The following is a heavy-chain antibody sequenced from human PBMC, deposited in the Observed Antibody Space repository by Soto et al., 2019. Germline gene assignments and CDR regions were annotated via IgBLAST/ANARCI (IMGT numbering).Heavy chain of an antibody. Sequence: GGSLRLSCAASGFTFNSYDMHWIRQAPGKGLEWVAVVSNDGSRGNYADSVKGRFTVSRDNSRNVLYPQMNSLISADTAVYYCAREYSSSSWGYWGQGSLVTVSS. D-gene: IGHD6-6*01. V-gene: IGHV3-30-3*01. CDR1: GFTFNSYD. J-gene: IGHJ4*02. CDR3: AREYSSSSWGY. CDR2: VSNDGSRG.